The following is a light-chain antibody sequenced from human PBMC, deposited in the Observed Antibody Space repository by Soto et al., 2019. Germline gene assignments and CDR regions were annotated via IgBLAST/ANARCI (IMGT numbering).Light chain of an antibody. CDR3: QQYHSSPRT. J-gene: IGKJ1*01. CDR2: GTS. V-gene: IGKV3-20*01. Sequence: EIVLTQSPGTLSLSPGERATLSCRASQSLTSRYLAWYRQKPGQAPRLLIYGTSSRATGIPDRFSGSGSGTDFTLTISRLEPEDFAVYYCQQYHSSPRTFGQGTKVDTK. CDR1: QSLTSRY.